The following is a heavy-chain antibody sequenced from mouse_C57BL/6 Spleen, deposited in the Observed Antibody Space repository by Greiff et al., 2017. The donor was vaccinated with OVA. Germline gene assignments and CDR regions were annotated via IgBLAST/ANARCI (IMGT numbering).Heavy chain of an antibody. V-gene: IGHV1-42*01. CDR1: GYSFTGYY. D-gene: IGHD1-1*01. J-gene: IGHJ2*01. Sequence: VQLQQSGPELVKPGASVKISCKASGYSFTGYYMNWVKQSPEKSLEWIGEINPSTGGTTYNQKFKAKATLTVDKSSSTAYMQLKSLTSEDSAVYYCARGGLLLRTFDYWGQGTTLTVSS. CDR3: ARGGLLLRTFDY. CDR2: INPSTGGT.